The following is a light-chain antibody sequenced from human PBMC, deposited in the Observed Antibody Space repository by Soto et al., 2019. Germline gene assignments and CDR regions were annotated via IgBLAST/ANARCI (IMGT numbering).Light chain of an antibody. CDR1: SSDVGGYNY. Sequence: VLTQPASVSGSPGQSITISCTGTSSDVGGYNYVSWYQQHPGKAPKLMIYDVSNRPSGVSNRFSGSKSGNTASLTISGLQAEDEADYYCSSYTSSSTEVFGTGTKLTVL. CDR2: DVS. V-gene: IGLV2-14*01. CDR3: SSYTSSSTEV. J-gene: IGLJ1*01.